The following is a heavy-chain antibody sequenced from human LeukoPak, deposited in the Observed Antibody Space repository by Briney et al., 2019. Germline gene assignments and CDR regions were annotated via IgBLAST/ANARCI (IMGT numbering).Heavy chain of an antibody. D-gene: IGHD3-22*01. J-gene: IGHJ4*02. V-gene: IGHV3-74*01. Sequence: SGGSLRLSCAASGFPFSGYWMHWVRQAPGKGLVWVSRIDDDGAGTTYADSVKGRFTISRDNSKSTLYLQMNSLRAEDTAVYYCAARYYYDSSGSHSPYWGQGTLVAVSS. CDR2: IDDDGAGT. CDR3: AARYYYDSSGSHSPY. CDR1: GFPFSGYW.